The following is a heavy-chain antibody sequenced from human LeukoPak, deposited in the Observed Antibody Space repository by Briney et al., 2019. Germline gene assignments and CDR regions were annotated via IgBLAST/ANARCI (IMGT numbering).Heavy chain of an antibody. CDR2: INAGNGNT. V-gene: IGHV1-3*01. CDR3: ARDRTPFLGYCSGGSCYPYDY. CDR1: GYTFTSYA. Sequence: ASVKVSCKASGYTFTSYAMHWVRQPPGQRLEWMGWINAGNGNTKYSQKFQGRVTITRDTSASTAYMELRSLRSDDTAVYYCARDRTPFLGYCSGGSCYPYDYWGQGTLVTVSS. J-gene: IGHJ4*02. D-gene: IGHD2-15*01.